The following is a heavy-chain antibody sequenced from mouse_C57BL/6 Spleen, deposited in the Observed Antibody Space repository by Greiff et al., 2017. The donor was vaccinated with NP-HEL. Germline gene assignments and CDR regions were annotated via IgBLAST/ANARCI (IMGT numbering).Heavy chain of an antibody. D-gene: IGHD3-2*02. CDR1: GYAFSSFW. V-gene: IGHV1-82*01. J-gene: IGHJ2*01. Sequence: VQLQQSGPELVKPGASVKISCKASGYAFSSFWMNWVKQRPGKGLEWIGRIYPGDGDTNYNGKFKGKATLTADKSSSTAYMQLSSLTSEDSAVYFWARGGVQVRLHFDYWGQGTTLTVSS. CDR3: ARGGVQVRLHFDY. CDR2: IYPGDGDT.